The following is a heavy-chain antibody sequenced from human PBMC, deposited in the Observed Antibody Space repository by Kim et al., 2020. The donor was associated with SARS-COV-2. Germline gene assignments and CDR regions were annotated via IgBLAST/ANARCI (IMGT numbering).Heavy chain of an antibody. Sequence: SETLSLTCTVSGGSIGSGGYYWSWIRQHPGKGLEWIGYIYYSGSTYYNPSLKSRVTISVDTSKNQFSLKLSSVTAADTAVYYCAREYRDITIFGVVIRDGMDVWGQGTTVTVSS. J-gene: IGHJ6*02. CDR1: GGSIGSGGYY. CDR3: AREYRDITIFGVVIRDGMDV. D-gene: IGHD3-3*01. V-gene: IGHV4-31*03. CDR2: IYYSGST.